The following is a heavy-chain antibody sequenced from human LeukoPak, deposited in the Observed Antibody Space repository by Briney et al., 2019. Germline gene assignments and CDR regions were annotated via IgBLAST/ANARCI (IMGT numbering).Heavy chain of an antibody. D-gene: IGHD5-24*01. V-gene: IGHV3-9*01. CDR1: GFTFDDYA. Sequence: GGSLRLSCAASGFTFDDYAMHWVRQAPGKGLEWVSGISWNSGSIGYADSVKGRFTISRDNAKNSLYLQMNSLRAEDTALYYCAKGLYVEMATIGNDAFDIWGQGTMVTVSS. J-gene: IGHJ3*02. CDR3: AKGLYVEMATIGNDAFDI. CDR2: ISWNSGSI.